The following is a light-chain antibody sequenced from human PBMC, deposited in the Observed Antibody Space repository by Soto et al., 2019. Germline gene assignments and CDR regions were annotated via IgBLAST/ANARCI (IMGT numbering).Light chain of an antibody. Sequence: DIQMTQSPSSLSASVLYIVTITFRSSQSISTYLNWYQQKPGKAPKLLIYAASSLQSGVPSRFSGSGSGTDFTLTISSLQPEDFATYYCQQSYSTTALNFGGGTKVDIK. CDR3: QQSYSTTALN. J-gene: IGKJ4*01. V-gene: IGKV1-39*01. CDR2: AAS. CDR1: QSISTY.